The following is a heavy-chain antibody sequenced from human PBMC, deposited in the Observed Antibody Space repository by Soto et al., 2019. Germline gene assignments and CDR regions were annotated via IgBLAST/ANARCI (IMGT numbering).Heavy chain of an antibody. D-gene: IGHD3-3*01. Sequence: GGSLRLSCAASGLTFSSYAMSWVRQAPGKGLEWVSAISGSGGSTYYADSVKGRFTISRDNSKNTLYLQMNSLRAEDTAVYYCAKDALRFLEWLLYPDYYYGMDVWGQGTTVTVSS. CDR2: ISGSGGST. V-gene: IGHV3-23*01. CDR1: GLTFSSYA. J-gene: IGHJ6*02. CDR3: AKDALRFLEWLLYPDYYYGMDV.